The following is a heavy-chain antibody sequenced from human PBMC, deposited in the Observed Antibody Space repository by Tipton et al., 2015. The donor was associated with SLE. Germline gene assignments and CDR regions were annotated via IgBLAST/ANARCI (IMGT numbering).Heavy chain of an antibody. V-gene: IGHV4-59*01. CDR3: ASNSGTYYFYYYMDV. Sequence: TLSLTCTVSGGSISSYYWSWIRQPPGKGLEWIGYIYYSGCTNYNPSLKSRVTMSVDTSKNQFSLKLSSVTAADTAIYYCASNSGTYYFYYYMDVWGKGTTVTVSS. CDR1: GGSISSYY. D-gene: IGHD1-26*01. CDR2: IYYSGCT. J-gene: IGHJ6*03.